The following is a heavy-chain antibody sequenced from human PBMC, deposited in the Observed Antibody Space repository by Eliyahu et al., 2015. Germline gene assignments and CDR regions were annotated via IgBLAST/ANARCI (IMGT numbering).Heavy chain of an antibody. Sequence: QLQLQESGPGLVKPSETLSLTCTVSGGSISSSSYYWGWIRQPPGKGLEWIGSIYYSGSTYYNPSLKSRVTISVDTSKNQFSLKLSSVTAADTAVYYCARAYYYDFWSGYSPYGMDVWGQGTTVTVPS. CDR1: GGSISSSSYY. D-gene: IGHD3-3*01. CDR3: ARAYYYDFWSGYSPYGMDV. J-gene: IGHJ6*02. V-gene: IGHV4-39*01. CDR2: IYYSGST.